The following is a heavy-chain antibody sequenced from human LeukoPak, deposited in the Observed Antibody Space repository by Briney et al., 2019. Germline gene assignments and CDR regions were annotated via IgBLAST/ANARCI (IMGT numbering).Heavy chain of an antibody. D-gene: IGHD2/OR15-2a*01. CDR1: GASISSASYY. CDR3: ARVIGAAPYYFDY. J-gene: IGHJ4*02. V-gene: IGHV4-61*01. Sequence: SETPSLTCTVSGASISSASYYWSWIRQPPGKRLEWIGYIYYSGSTNYNLSLKSRLTISLDTSKNQFSLNLSSVTAADTAVYYCARVIGAAPYYFDYWGQGTLVTVSS. CDR2: IYYSGST.